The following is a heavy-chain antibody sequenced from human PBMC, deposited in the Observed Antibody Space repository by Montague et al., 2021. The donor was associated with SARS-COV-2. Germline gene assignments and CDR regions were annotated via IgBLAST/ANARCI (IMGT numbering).Heavy chain of an antibody. CDR1: GFSLTTGGMY. CDR3: ARTDGFNLLGFDS. J-gene: IGHJ4*02. D-gene: IGHD5-24*01. V-gene: IGHV2-70*11. CDR2: IDWDDDK. Sequence: PALVKPTQTLTLTCTFSGFSLTTGGMYVSWIRQPPGKALEWPARIDWDDDKYYSASLKTRLTISKDTSKNQVVLTMTDLDPSDTGTYYCARTDGFNLLGFDSWGQGTLVAVSS.